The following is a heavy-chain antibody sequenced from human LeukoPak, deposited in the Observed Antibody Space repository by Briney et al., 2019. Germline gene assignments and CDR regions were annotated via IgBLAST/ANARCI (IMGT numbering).Heavy chain of an antibody. V-gene: IGHV4-39*07. CDR1: GGSISSTNSY. Sequence: SETLSLTCTVSGGSISSTNSYWGWIRQSPRTGLEWIGNIYSSGSSYYNPSLKSRVTISIDTSENQFSLKLTSVTAADTAVYYCARKREGPTTGIDYWGQGTLVNVSS. CDR2: IYSSGSS. D-gene: IGHD1-26*01. CDR3: ARKREGPTTGIDY. J-gene: IGHJ4*02.